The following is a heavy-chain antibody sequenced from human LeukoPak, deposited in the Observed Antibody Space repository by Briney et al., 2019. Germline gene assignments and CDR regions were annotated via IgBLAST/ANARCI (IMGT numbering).Heavy chain of an antibody. Sequence: TSETLSLTCAVYGGSFSDYYWSWIRQPPGKGLEWIAEINHSGSTNYNPSLKSRVAISVDTSKDQFSLKLSSVTAADTALYYCARTFCGGSTRRAFDIWGQGTMVTVSS. J-gene: IGHJ3*02. CDR3: ARTFCGGSTRRAFDI. D-gene: IGHD1-26*01. CDR2: INHSGST. CDR1: GGSFSDYY. V-gene: IGHV4-34*01.